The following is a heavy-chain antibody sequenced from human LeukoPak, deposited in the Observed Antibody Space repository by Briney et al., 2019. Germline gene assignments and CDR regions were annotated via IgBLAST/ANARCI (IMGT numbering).Heavy chain of an antibody. V-gene: IGHV3-7*01. CDR3: VRLYDDYTNGHFDS. CDR1: GFTFSSYW. Sequence: GGSLRLSCVASGFTFSSYWMTWVRQAPGKGLEWVANIKTDGSQIYYVDSVKGRFTISRDNAKNSLYLQLNSLRAEDTAVYYCVRLYDDYTNGHFDSWGQGTLVTVSS. J-gene: IGHJ4*02. D-gene: IGHD4-11*01. CDR2: IKTDGSQI.